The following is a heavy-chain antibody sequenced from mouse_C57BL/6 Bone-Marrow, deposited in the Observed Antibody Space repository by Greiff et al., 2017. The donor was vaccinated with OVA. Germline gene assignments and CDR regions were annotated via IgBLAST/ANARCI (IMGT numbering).Heavy chain of an antibody. J-gene: IGHJ2*01. Sequence: VQLQQSGAELARPGASVKLSCKASGYTFTSYGISWVKQRTGQGLEWIGEIYPRSGNTYYNEKFKGQATLTAEKSSSTAYMELRSLTSEDSAVYFCASYYYGFFDYWGQGTTLTVSS. CDR2: IYPRSGNT. CDR1: GYTFTSYG. D-gene: IGHD1-1*01. V-gene: IGHV1-81*01. CDR3: ASYYYGFFDY.